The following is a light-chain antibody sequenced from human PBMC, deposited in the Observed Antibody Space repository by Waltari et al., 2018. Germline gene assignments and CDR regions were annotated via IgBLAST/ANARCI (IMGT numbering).Light chain of an antibody. CDR1: QAINKE. CDR3: QQDYTTPWT. V-gene: IGKV1-27*01. Sequence: DIQMTQSPSSLSASVGDRVTVTCRASQAINKELSWYQQKPGKAPTLLLYAASSLQTGVSSRFSGSGAGTDFTLTISSLQPEDVATYYCQQDYTTPWTFGQGTKVEIK. J-gene: IGKJ1*01. CDR2: AAS.